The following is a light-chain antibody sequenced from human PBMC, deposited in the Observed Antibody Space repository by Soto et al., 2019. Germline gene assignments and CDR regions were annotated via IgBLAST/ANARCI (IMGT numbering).Light chain of an antibody. J-gene: IGLJ2*01. V-gene: IGLV2-11*01. CDR1: SSDVGGYHY. Sequence: QSVLTQPASVSGSPGQSVTLSCTGTSSDVGGYHYVSWYQHHRGKAPKIIIYDVNKRPSGVPDRFSGSKSGNTASLTISGLQAEDEADYYCCSYAGSYTLVFGGGTKVTVL. CDR3: CSYAGSYTLV. CDR2: DVN.